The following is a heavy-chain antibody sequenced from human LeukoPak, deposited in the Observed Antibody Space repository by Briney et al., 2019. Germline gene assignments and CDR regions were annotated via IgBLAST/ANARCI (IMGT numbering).Heavy chain of an antibody. V-gene: IGHV3-23*01. CDR3: VKDYQVGNSPAFGDY. D-gene: IGHD1-26*01. J-gene: IGHJ4*02. CDR2: LIENGATT. CDR1: GFTFSSHA. Sequence: PGGSLRLSCAASGFTFSSHAMSWVRRAPGKGLEWVSGLIENGATTYYADSVKGRFTISRDNSRNTMYLQKNSLRVEDTAVYYCVKDYQVGNSPAFGDYWGQGTLVTISS.